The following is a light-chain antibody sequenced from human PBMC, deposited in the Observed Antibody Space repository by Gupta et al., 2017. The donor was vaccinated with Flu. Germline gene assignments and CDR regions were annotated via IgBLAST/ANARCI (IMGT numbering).Light chain of an antibody. CDR1: ESVPGDY. CDR3: QQYGRSPRT. V-gene: IGKV3-20*01. J-gene: IGKJ1*01. Sequence: IDLTQSPGTLSVSPGETVTLSCRASESVPGDYLAWYQQRPGRSPRLVIYGASGRATGIPDMFSGSGSGTDFALIITRLEPEDFAVYYCQQYGRSPRTFGQGTKVEIK. CDR2: GAS.